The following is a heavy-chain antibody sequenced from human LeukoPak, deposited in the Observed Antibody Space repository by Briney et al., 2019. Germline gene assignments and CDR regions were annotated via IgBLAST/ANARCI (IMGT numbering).Heavy chain of an antibody. CDR1: GFTFSDFY. CDR3: ARIPEVYSSSWFLDY. D-gene: IGHD6-13*01. Sequence: GGSLRLSCAASGFTFSDFYMSWIRQAPGKGLEWVSYISSSSSYTNYAASVKGRFTISRDNAENSLYLQMNSLRAEDTAVYYCARIPEVYSSSWFLDYWGQGTLVTVSS. V-gene: IGHV3-11*03. CDR2: ISSSSSYT. J-gene: IGHJ4*02.